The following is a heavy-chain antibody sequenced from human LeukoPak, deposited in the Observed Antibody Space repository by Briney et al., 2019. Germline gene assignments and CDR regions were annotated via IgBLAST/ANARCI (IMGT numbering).Heavy chain of an antibody. CDR2: IKGDGSQK. D-gene: IGHD5-12*01. CDR1: GFTFTNYW. V-gene: IGHV3-7*03. J-gene: IGHJ4*02. CDR3: ARNRGWLQFDY. Sequence: GGSLRLSCAASGFTFTNYWMSWVRQPPGKGLEWVAHIKGDGSQKYYVDSVKGRFTISRDNAKTSLYLQMDSLRAEDTAVYYCARNRGWLQFDYWGQGTLVTVSS.